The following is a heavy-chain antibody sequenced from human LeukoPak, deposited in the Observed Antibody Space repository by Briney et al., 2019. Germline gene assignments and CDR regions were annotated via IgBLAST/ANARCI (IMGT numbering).Heavy chain of an antibody. CDR2: INSDGSST. D-gene: IGHD3-3*01. V-gene: IGHV3-74*01. CDR3: ARLLFGVVTYIDY. Sequence: GGSLRLSCAASGFTFSSYWMHWVRQAPGKGLVWVSRINSDGSSTSYADSAKGRFTISRDNAKNTLYLQMNSLRAEDTAVYYCARLLFGVVTYIDYWGQGTLVTVSS. J-gene: IGHJ4*02. CDR1: GFTFSSYW.